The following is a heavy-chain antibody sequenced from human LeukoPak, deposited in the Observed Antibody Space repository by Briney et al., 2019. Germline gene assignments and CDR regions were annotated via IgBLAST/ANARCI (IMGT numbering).Heavy chain of an antibody. Sequence: GGSLRLSCAASGFTFDDYGMSWVRQAPGKGLEWVSSISSSSSYIYYADSVKGRFTISRDNAKNSLYLQMNSLRAEDTAVYYCARDWNYYGSGSYYKWGQGTLVTVSS. V-gene: IGHV3-21*01. CDR1: GFTFDDYG. D-gene: IGHD3-10*01. CDR2: ISSSSSYI. CDR3: ARDWNYYGSGSYYK. J-gene: IGHJ4*02.